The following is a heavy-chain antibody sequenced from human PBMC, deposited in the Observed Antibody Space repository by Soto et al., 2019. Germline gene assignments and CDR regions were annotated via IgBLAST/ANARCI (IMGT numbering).Heavy chain of an antibody. D-gene: IGHD2-21*01. J-gene: IGHJ6*02. CDR3: AKGLRGGDYGYYGMDV. CDR2: ISYDGSNK. Sequence: QVQLVESGGGVVQPGRSLRLSCAASGFIFSSYAIHWVRQAPGKGLEWVALISYDGSNKFYGDSVKGRFTISRDNSKNTVSLQMNSLRPEDTAVYYCAKGLRGGDYGYYGMDVWGQGTTVTVSS. CDR1: GFIFSSYA. V-gene: IGHV3-30*18.